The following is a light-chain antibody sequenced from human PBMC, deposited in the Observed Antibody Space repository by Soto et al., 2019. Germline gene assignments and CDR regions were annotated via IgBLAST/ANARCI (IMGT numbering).Light chain of an antibody. CDR1: SSDVGPYNL. Sequence: QSALTKPASVSGSPGQSITISCTGSSSDVGPYNLVSWYQHHPGKAPKLMISEVVKRPSGVSNRFSGSKSGNTASLTISGLQAEDEADYYCCSYAGSSMFVFGGGTKVTVL. CDR2: EVV. CDR3: CSYAGSSMFV. V-gene: IGLV2-23*02. J-gene: IGLJ2*01.